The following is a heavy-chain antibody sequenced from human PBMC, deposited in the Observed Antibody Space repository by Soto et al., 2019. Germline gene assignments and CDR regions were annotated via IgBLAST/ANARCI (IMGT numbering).Heavy chain of an antibody. CDR3: ARDEVGCSSTRCFSYSYYGMDV. D-gene: IGHD2-2*01. Sequence: EVQLVESGGGLAQPGGSLRLSCAASGFTFSSYSMNWVRQAPGKGLEWVSSISSSSSYIYYADSVKGRFTISRDNAKNSLYLQMNSLRDEDTDVYYCARDEVGCSSTRCFSYSYYGMDVWGQGPTVTVSS. CDR2: ISSSSSYI. CDR1: GFTFSSYS. V-gene: IGHV3-21*01. J-gene: IGHJ6*02.